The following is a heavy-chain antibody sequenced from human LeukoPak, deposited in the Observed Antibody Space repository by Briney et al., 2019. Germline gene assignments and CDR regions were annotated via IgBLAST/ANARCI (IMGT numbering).Heavy chain of an antibody. D-gene: IGHD5-24*01. Sequence: PSQTLSLTCTVSGGSISSGDYYWSWLRQPPGKGLEWIGYIYYSGSTYYNPSLKSRVTISVDTPKNQFSLKLSSVTAADTAVHYCARVEMATILFDYWGQGTLVTVSS. CDR1: GGSISSGDYY. J-gene: IGHJ4*02. CDR2: IYYSGST. V-gene: IGHV4-30-4*01. CDR3: ARVEMATILFDY.